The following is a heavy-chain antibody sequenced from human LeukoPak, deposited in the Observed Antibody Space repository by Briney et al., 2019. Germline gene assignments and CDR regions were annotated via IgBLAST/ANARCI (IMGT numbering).Heavy chain of an antibody. D-gene: IGHD3-10*01. CDR3: ARGRTRLAYYYGSGSEY. CDR1: GYIFSSYG. CDR2: ISAHNGDT. V-gene: IGHV1-18*01. Sequence: ASVKVSCKPSGYIFSSYGISWVRQAPGQGLEWMGWISAHNGDTKYAQKLQGRVTMSTDTSTSTAYMELRSLRPDDTAVYYCARGRTRLAYYYGSGSEYWGQGTLVTVSS. J-gene: IGHJ4*02.